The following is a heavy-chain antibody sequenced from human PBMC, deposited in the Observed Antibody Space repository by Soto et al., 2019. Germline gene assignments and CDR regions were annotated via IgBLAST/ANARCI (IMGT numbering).Heavy chain of an antibody. D-gene: IGHD2-2*01. V-gene: IGHV1-69*13. CDR2: IIPIFGTA. Sequence: ASVKVSCKASGGTFSSYAISWVRQAPGQGLEWMGGIIPIFGTANYAQKFQGRVTITADESTSTAYMELSSLRSEDTAVYFCARGDCSSTSCYGGIECWGKRTLVAV. J-gene: IGHJ4*02. CDR3: ARGDCSSTSCYGGIEC. CDR1: GGTFSSYA.